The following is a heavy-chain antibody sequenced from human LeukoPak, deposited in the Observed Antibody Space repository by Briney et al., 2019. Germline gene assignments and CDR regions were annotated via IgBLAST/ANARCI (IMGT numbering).Heavy chain of an antibody. D-gene: IGHD1-1*01. Sequence: YPGESLRLSCVASGYTFNTRTMNWVRQAPGKGLEWLSSIGSSSRDKYYADSVKGRFTISRDNAESSLYLQMNRLRADDTAVYYCVGGDEREDWGHGTLVTVSS. CDR1: GYTFNTRT. V-gene: IGHV3-21*01. CDR2: IGSSSRDK. J-gene: IGHJ4*01. CDR3: VGGDERED.